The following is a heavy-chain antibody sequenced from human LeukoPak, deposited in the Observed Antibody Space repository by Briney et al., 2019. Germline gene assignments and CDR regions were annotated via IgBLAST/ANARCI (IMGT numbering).Heavy chain of an antibody. CDR1: GYAFTSYD. CDR2: ISAYNGNT. V-gene: IGHV1-18*01. J-gene: IGHJ3*02. CDR3: AKDSDIVVVTYAFDI. D-gene: IGHD2-21*02. Sequence: ASVKVSCKASGYAFTSYDINWVRQAPGQGLEWMGWISAYNGNTNYAQKLQGRVTMTTDTSTSTAYMELRSLRSDDTAVYYCAKDSDIVVVTYAFDIWGQGTMVTVSS.